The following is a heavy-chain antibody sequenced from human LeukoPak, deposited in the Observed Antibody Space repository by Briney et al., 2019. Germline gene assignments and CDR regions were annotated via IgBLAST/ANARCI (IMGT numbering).Heavy chain of an antibody. CDR2: INPNSGGT. CDR3: ASGPGVVVVAAPSPYYFDY. D-gene: IGHD2-15*01. Sequence: EASVKVSCKASGYTFTGYYMHWVRQAPGQGLEWMGWINPNSGGTSYAQKFQGRVTMTRDTSTSTVYMELSSLRSEDTAVYYCASGPGVVVVAAPSPYYFDYWGQGTLVTVSS. J-gene: IGHJ4*02. CDR1: GYTFTGYY. V-gene: IGHV1-2*02.